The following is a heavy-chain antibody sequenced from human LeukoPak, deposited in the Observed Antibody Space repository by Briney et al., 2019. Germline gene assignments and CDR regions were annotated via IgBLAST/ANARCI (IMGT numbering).Heavy chain of an antibody. CDR1: GFTFSSYG. Sequence: PGGSLRLSCAASGFTFSSYGMSWVRQAPGKGLEWVSSISGSSGSTYYADSVKGRFTISRDNSKNTLYLQMNSLRAEDTAVYYCAKLNVGSGSSFDYWGQGTLVTVSS. V-gene: IGHV3-23*01. CDR2: ISGSSGST. CDR3: AKLNVGSGSSFDY. D-gene: IGHD3-10*01. J-gene: IGHJ4*02.